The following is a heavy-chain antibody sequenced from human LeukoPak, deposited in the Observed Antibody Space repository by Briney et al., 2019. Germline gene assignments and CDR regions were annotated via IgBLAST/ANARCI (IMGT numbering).Heavy chain of an antibody. J-gene: IGHJ4*02. CDR3: ARDFVQAYYDSSGPGDY. V-gene: IGHV1-18*01. CDR2: ISAYNGNT. D-gene: IGHD3-22*01. Sequence: ASVKVSCKASGYTFTSYGISWVRQAPGQGLEWMGWISAYNGNTNYAQKLQGRVTMTTDTSTSTAYMELRSPRSDDTAVYYCARDFVQAYYDSSGPGDYWGQGTLVTVSS. CDR1: GYTFTSYG.